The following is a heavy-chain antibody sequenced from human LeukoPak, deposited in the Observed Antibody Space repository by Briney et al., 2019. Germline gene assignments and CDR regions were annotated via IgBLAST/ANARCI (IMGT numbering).Heavy chain of an antibody. V-gene: IGHV4-34*01. D-gene: IGHD3-10*01. CDR3: ARARGYGSGSYYFDY. CDR2: INHSGST. Sequence: SETLSLTCAVYGGSFSGYYWSWIRQPPGKGLEGIGEINHSGSTNYNPSLKSRVTMSVDTSKNQFSLKLSSVTAADTAVYYCARARGYGSGSYYFDYWGQGTLVTVSS. CDR1: GGSFSGYY. J-gene: IGHJ4*02.